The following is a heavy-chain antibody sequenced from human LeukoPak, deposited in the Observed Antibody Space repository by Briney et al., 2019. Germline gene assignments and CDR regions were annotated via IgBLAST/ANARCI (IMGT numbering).Heavy chain of an antibody. D-gene: IGHD6-19*01. CDR1: GFAFSVYE. Sequence: GGSLRLSCAASGFAFSVYEMYWVRQAPGKGLEWVSYISSSGGTRYYADSMKGRFTISRDNAKNSLYLQMNSLRAEDTAVYYCATLTVASSFDYWGQGTLVTVSS. J-gene: IGHJ4*02. V-gene: IGHV3-48*03. CDR2: ISSSGGTR. CDR3: ATLTVASSFDY.